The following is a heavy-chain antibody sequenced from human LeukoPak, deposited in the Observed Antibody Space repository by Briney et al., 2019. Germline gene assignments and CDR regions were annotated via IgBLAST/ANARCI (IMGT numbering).Heavy chain of an antibody. Sequence: SETLSLTCTVSGGSISSSTFYWGWIRQPPGKGLEWIGSIYNSGSTYYNPSLKSRVTISVDTSKNQFSLKLSSVTAADTAVYYCARRPKYYGSGSYYSRWFDPWGQGTLVTVSS. CDR1: GGSISSSTFY. J-gene: IGHJ5*02. D-gene: IGHD3-10*01. V-gene: IGHV4-39*07. CDR2: IYNSGST. CDR3: ARRPKYYGSGSYYSRWFDP.